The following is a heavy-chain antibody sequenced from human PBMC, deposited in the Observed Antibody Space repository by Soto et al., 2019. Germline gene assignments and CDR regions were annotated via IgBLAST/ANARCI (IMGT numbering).Heavy chain of an antibody. V-gene: IGHV3-30-3*01. J-gene: IGHJ6*02. CDR2: ISYDGSNK. CDR1: GFTFSSYA. D-gene: IGHD6-19*01. CDR3: ASDNGPDGGSSGWYSDYGMDV. Sequence: QVQLVESGGGVVQPGRSLRLSCAASGFTFSSYAMHWVRQAPGKGLEWVAVISYDGSNKYYADSVKGRFTISRDNSKNTLYLQMNSLRAEDTAVYYCASDNGPDGGSSGWYSDYGMDVWGQGTTVTVSS.